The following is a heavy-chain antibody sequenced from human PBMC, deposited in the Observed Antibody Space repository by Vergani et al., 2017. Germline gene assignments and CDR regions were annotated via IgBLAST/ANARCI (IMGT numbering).Heavy chain of an antibody. CDR1: GGSFSTGGQS. J-gene: IGHJ5*02. D-gene: IGHD3-10*01. CDR2: IYTSGST. Sequence: QVQLQESGPGLVKPSQTLSLTCTVSGGSFSTGGQSWTWLRQSAGKGLEWIGRIYTSGSTNYNPSLRSRAIMSVDASKKQFSLKLTSVTAADTAVYYCGRVADFYGLGSRLLDLWGQGILGTVTS. CDR3: GRVADFYGLGSRLLDL. V-gene: IGHV4-61*02.